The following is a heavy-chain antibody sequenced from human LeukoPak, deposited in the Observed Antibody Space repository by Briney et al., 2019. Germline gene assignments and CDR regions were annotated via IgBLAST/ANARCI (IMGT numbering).Heavy chain of an antibody. J-gene: IGHJ4*02. CDR1: GGSFSGYY. CDR3: ARGSRSGWFTLKPFDY. D-gene: IGHD6-19*01. Sequence: SETLSLTCAVYGGSFSGYYWSWIRQPPGKGLEWIGEINHSGSTNYNPSLRSRVTISVDTSKNQFSLKLSSVTAADTAVYYCARGSRSGWFTLKPFDYWGQGTLVTVSS. V-gene: IGHV4-34*01. CDR2: INHSGST.